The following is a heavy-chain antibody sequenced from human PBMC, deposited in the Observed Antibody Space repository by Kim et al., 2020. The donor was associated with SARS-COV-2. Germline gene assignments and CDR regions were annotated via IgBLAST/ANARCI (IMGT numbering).Heavy chain of an antibody. CDR3: AVSPSDCSSTSCSRSFDY. D-gene: IGHD2-2*01. J-gene: IGHJ4*01. Sequence: KGRFTISRDNDKNSLFLQMNSLRAEDTAVYYCAVSPSDCSSTSCSRSFDYWGQGSLVTVSS. V-gene: IGHV3-11*06.